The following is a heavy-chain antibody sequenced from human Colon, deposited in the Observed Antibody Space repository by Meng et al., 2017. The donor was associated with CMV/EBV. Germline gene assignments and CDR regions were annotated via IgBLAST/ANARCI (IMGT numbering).Heavy chain of an antibody. V-gene: IGHV3-23*01. D-gene: IGHD4-11*01. CDR2: ISGSRADT. CDR1: GFSFSTYS. CDR3: KRDYCDNSVCGYQGMDV. J-gene: IGHJ6*02. Sequence: GGSLRLSCAASGFSFSTYSMSWVRQAPGKGLEWVAGISGSRADTYYADSVKGRFTISRDNSKNTLYLQMNSLRAGDTAIYYCKRDYCDNSVCGYQGMDVWGPGTTVTVSS.